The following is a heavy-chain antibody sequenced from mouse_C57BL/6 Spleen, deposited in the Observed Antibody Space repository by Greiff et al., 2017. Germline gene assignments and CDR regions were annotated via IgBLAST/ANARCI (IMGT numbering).Heavy chain of an antibody. D-gene: IGHD1-1*01. CDR3: ARRSPYHYGSSCVDY. J-gene: IGHJ2*01. CDR2: IYPGDGDT. CDR1: GYAFSSYW. V-gene: IGHV1-80*01. Sequence: QVQLQQSGAELVKPGASVKISCKASGYAFSSYWMNWVKQRPGKGLEWIGQIYPGDGDTTYNGKFKGKATLTADTSSSTAYMQLSSLTSEDSAVYSCARRSPYHYGSSCVDYWGQGTTLTVSS.